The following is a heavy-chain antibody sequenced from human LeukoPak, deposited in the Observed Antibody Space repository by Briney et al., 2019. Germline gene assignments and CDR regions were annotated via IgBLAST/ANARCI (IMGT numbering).Heavy chain of an antibody. D-gene: IGHD1-1*01. V-gene: IGHV3-7*01. CDR2: MDPSGSQK. CDR3: AIWTSGNF. J-gene: IGHJ4*02. CDR1: GFTFSSYA. Sequence: PGGSLRLSCAASGFTFSSYAMSWVRQAPGKGLEWVANMDPSGSQKRYVDSVKGRFTISKDNSGTSLYLDMYSLRDEGTAIYYCAIWTSGNFWGQGTLVTVSS.